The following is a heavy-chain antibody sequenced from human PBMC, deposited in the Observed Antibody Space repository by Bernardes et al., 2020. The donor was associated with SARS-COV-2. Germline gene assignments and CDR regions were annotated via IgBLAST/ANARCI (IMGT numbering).Heavy chain of an antibody. Sequence: GGSLRLSCAASGFTVSSNYMSWVRQAPGKGLEWVSVIYSGGSTYYADSVKGRFTISRDNSKNTLYLQMNSLRAEDTAVYYCAGGSPNDPLANWFDPWGQGTLVTVSS. D-gene: IGHD1-1*01. CDR3: AGGSPNDPLANWFDP. CDR1: GFTVSSNY. CDR2: IYSGGST. J-gene: IGHJ5*02. V-gene: IGHV3-53*01.